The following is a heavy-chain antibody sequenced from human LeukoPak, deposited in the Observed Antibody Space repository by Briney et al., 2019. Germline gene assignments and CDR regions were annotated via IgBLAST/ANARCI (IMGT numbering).Heavy chain of an antibody. CDR3: ARDQGLLWFGELLAIYGMDV. Sequence: ASVKVSCKASGYTFTSYAMHWVRQAPGQRLEWMGWINAGNGNTKYSQKFQGRVTITRDTSASTAYMELSSLRSEDMAVYYCARDQGLLWFGELLAIYGMDVWGQGTTVTVSS. CDR1: GYTFTSYA. V-gene: IGHV1-3*01. J-gene: IGHJ6*02. CDR2: INAGNGNT. D-gene: IGHD3-10*01.